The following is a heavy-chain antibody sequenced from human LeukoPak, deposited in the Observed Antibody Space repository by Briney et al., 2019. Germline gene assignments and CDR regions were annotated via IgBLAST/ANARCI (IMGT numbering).Heavy chain of an antibody. CDR1: GYTFTSYA. CDR2: IVPIFGTA. CDR3: ARDLARYFDWLQLPGDDAFDI. D-gene: IGHD3-9*01. V-gene: IGHV1-69*06. J-gene: IGHJ3*02. Sequence: TSVKLSRKASGYTFTSYAICWVRQAPRPGLEWMGGIVPIFGTANYAQKFQGRVMITADKSTSTAYMKLSSLRSEHTAVYYCARDLARYFDWLQLPGDDAFDIWGQGTMVTVSS.